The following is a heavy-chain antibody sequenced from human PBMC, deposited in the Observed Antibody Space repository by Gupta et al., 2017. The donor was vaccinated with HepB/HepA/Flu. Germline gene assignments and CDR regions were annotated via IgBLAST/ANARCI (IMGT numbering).Heavy chain of an antibody. J-gene: IGHJ4*02. D-gene: IGHD7-27*01. CDR3: AKDVVSGDGIWAYDY. CDR2: LVRSGGTT. CDR1: AFTYSNYA. Sequence: EVQLVESGGGLVQPGGSLRLSCAASAFTYSNYAMRWLRQAPGKGLEWVSVLVRSGGTTYYADSVKGRFTISGDNSKNTLYLQMNSLRAEDTAVYYCAKDVVSGDGIWAYDYWGQGTLVTVSS. V-gene: IGHV3-23*04.